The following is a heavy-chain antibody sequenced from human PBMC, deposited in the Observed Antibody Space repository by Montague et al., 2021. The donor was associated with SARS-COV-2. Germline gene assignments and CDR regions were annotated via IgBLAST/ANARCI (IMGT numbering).Heavy chain of an antibody. Sequence: SLRLSCAASGFTFSSYGMHWVRQAPGKGLEWVAVISHDGSNKYYADSVKGRFTISRDNSKNTLYLQMNSLRAEDTAVYYCAGSLLEYYGMDVWGQGTTVTVSS. CDR2: ISHDGSNK. CDR3: AGSLLEYYGMDV. D-gene: IGHD3-3*01. CDR1: GFTFSSYG. J-gene: IGHJ6*02. V-gene: IGHV3-30*03.